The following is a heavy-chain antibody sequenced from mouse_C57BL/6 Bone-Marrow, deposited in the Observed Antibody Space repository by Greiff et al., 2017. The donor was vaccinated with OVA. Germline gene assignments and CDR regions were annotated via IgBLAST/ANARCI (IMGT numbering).Heavy chain of an antibody. V-gene: IGHV5-6*01. J-gene: IGHJ3*01. CDR2: ISSGGSYT. Sequence: EVQGVESGGDLVKPGGSLKLSCAASGFTFSSYGMSWVRQTPDKRLEWVATISSGGSYTYYPDSVKGRFTISRDNAKNTLYLQMSSLKSEDTAKYYCARREEKIYYDYCAYWGQGTLVTVSA. D-gene: IGHD2-4*01. CDR3: ARREEKIYYDYCAY. CDR1: GFTFSSYG.